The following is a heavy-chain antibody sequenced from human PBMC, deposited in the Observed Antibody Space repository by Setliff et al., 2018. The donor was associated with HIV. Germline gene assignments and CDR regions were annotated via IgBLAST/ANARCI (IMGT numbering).Heavy chain of an antibody. J-gene: IGHJ4*02. CDR3: HSGYDTEEQSYFDY. CDR2: ISDSGGSP. V-gene: IGHV3-23*01. D-gene: IGHD5-12*01. Sequence: GGSLRLSCAASGFTFSSYAMSWVRQAPGKGLEWVSAISDSGGSPYYADSVKGRFTISRDNSKNTLYLQMNSLRAEDTGVYYCHSGYDTEEQSYFDYWGQGTLVTVSS. CDR1: GFTFSSYA.